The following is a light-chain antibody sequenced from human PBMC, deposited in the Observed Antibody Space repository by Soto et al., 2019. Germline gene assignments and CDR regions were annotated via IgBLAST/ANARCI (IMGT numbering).Light chain of an antibody. CDR3: HQYDSSPLT. Sequence: EIVLAQSPDTLSLSPGERATLSCRTSQSMSTNYLAWYQQKSGQPPRLLIYGASIRATGIPDRFSGSGSGTDFTLTIXXXXXXXXAVYYCHQYDSSPLTFGGGAKVEIK. J-gene: IGKJ4*01. CDR2: GAS. V-gene: IGKV3-20*01. CDR1: QSMSTNY.